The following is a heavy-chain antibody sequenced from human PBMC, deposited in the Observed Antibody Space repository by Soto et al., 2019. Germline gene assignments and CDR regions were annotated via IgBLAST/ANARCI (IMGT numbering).Heavy chain of an antibody. D-gene: IGHD3-10*01. CDR2: TYYRSKWST. V-gene: IGHV6-1*01. Sequence: SQTLSLTGAISGDSVSSKSATWNWIRQAPSRGLEWLGRTYYRSKWSTDYAVSLRGRITVSPESSKNQFSLRLTSLTPEDTAVYYCARALAGSYDYWGQGTLVTVSS. CDR1: GDSVSSKSAT. J-gene: IGHJ4*02. CDR3: ARALAGSYDY.